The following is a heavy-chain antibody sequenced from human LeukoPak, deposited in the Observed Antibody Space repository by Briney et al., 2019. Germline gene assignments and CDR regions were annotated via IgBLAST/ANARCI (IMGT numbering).Heavy chain of an antibody. CDR1: GGSINNYY. V-gene: IGHV4-59*12. CDR3: ARAVAAT. J-gene: IGHJ5*02. Sequence: SGPGLVKPSETLSLTCTVSGGSINNYYWSWIRQPPRKGLEWIGYISYSGSPNYNPSLKSRVTLSVDTSKNQFSLKLSSVTAADTAVYYCARAVAATWGQGTLVTVSS. D-gene: IGHD2-15*01. CDR2: ISYSGSP.